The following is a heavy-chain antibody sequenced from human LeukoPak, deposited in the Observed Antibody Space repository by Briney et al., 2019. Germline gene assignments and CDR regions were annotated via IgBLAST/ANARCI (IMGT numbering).Heavy chain of an antibody. V-gene: IGHV4-34*01. CDR2: INHSGST. D-gene: IGHD3-22*01. CDR3: ARGRLDSSGYFSPRSDY. Sequence: SETLSLTCAVYGGSFSGYYWSWIRQPPGKGLEWIGEINHSGSTNYNPSLKSRVTISVDTSKNQFSLKLSSVTAADTAVYYCARGRLDSSGYFSPRSDYWGQGTLVTVSS. CDR1: GGSFSGYY. J-gene: IGHJ4*02.